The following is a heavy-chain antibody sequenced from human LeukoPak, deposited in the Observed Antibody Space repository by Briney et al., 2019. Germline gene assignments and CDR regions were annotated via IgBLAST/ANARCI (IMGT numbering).Heavy chain of an antibody. Sequence: ASVKVSCKTSGYTFTGSYVHWVRQAPGQGPGWLGWIDPKSGGTFYGRKFRGRVTMTGDTSISTAYMELSRLGSDDTAVYYCAIHLKVVVAASLDYWGQGTLVTVSS. J-gene: IGHJ4*02. CDR3: AIHLKVVVAASLDY. V-gene: IGHV1-2*02. CDR1: GYTFTGSY. D-gene: IGHD2-15*01. CDR2: IDPKSGGT.